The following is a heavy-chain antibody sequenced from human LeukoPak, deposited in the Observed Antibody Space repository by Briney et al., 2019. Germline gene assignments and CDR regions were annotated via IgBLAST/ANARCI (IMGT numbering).Heavy chain of an antibody. V-gene: IGHV3-33*06. CDR3: AKDKDTPATAQPQRGYFES. CDR1: GFPFSGSG. CDR2: IWYDGSHQ. J-gene: IGHJ4*02. D-gene: IGHD2-15*01. Sequence: GSSLRLSCAASGFPFSGSGMHWVRQAPGKGLEWVAVIWYDGSHQYYADSVKGRFTISRDNSKNTLDLQMNSLRVEDTAVYFCAKDKDTPATAQPQRGYFESWGQGTLVTVSS.